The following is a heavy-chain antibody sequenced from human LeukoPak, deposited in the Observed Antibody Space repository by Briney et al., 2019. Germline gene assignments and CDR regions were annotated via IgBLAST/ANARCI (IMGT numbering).Heavy chain of an antibody. J-gene: IGHJ3*02. CDR2: IYYSGST. CDR1: GGSISSSSYY. V-gene: IGHV4-39*07. D-gene: IGHD3-3*01. CDR3: ARAFRGGGFWSGTIGMTFDI. Sequence: PSETLSLTCTVSGGSISSSSYYWGWIRQPPGKGLEWIGSIYYSGSTYYNPSLKSRVTISVDTSKNQFSLKLSSVTAADTAVYYCARAFRGGGFWSGTIGMTFDIWGQGTMVTVSS.